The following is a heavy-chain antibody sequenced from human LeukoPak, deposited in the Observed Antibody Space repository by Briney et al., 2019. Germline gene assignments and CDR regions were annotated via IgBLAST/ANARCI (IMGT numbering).Heavy chain of an antibody. V-gene: IGHV4-59*08. J-gene: IGHJ5*02. CDR1: GGSISSYY. D-gene: IGHD5-24*01. CDR3: ARHPRDGYNYFWFDP. Sequence: SETLSLTCIVSGGSISSYYWSWIRQPPGKGLEWIGYIYYSGSTNYNPSLKSRVTISVDTSKNQFSLKLSSVTAADTAVYYCARHPRDGYNYFWFDPWGQGTLVTVSS. CDR2: IYYSGST.